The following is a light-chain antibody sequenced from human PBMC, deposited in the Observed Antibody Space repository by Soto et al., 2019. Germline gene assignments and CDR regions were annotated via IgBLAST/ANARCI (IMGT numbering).Light chain of an antibody. V-gene: IGLV1-40*01. J-gene: IGLJ1*01. CDR1: NSNIGAGYD. CDR2: NNN. Sequence: QSVLTQPPSVSGAPGQRVTISCTGSNSNIGAGYDVHWYLQLPGTAPKLLVYNNNNRPSGVPDRFSGSKSGTSASLAITGLQAEDEADYYCQSYDSRLSAYVFGTGTKLTVL. CDR3: QSYDSRLSAYV.